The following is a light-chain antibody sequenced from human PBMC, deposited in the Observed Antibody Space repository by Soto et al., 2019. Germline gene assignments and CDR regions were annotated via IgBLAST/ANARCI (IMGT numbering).Light chain of an antibody. CDR3: SSYTSSITYV. V-gene: IGLV2-14*01. CDR2: DVS. Sequence: QSVLTQPASVSGSPGQSITISCTGTSSDVGGYNYVSWYQQYPGKAPKLMIYDVSNRPSGVSNRFSGSKSGNTASLTISGLQAEDEADYYCSSYTSSITYVFGTWTRTPS. CDR1: SSDVGGYNY. J-gene: IGLJ1*01.